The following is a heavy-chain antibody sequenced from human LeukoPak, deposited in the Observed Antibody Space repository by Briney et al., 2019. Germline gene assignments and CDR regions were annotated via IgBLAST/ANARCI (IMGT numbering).Heavy chain of an antibody. J-gene: IGHJ4*02. V-gene: IGHV3-13*01. CDR3: ARLSTMGDFDY. CDR1: GITFSWYD. CDR2: IDSAGDT. D-gene: IGHD3-10*01. Sequence: GGSLRLSCAASGITFSWYDMHWVRHTTGKGLEWVSAIDSAGDTYYAGSVKGRFTVSRENAKNSLYLQMNSLRAGDTAVYYCARLSTMGDFDYWGQGTLVTVSS.